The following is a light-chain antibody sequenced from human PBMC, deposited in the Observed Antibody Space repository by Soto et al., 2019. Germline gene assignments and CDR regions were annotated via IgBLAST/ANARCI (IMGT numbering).Light chain of an antibody. Sequence: DIVMTQSPATLSVSPGERATLSCRASQSISNNLAWYQQKPGQAPRLLIYDASTRATGVPARFSGSGSGTEFTLTISSLQSEDFAVYYCQQCTNWPPYTFGQGTNLEIK. CDR2: DAS. CDR1: QSISNN. CDR3: QQCTNWPPYT. J-gene: IGKJ2*01. V-gene: IGKV3-15*01.